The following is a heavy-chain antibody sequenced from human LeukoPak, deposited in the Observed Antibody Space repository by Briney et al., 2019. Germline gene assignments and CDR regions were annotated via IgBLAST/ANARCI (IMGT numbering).Heavy chain of an antibody. CDR1: GFTFSTYW. CDR2: ITNDGSAT. V-gene: IGHV3-74*01. J-gene: IGHJ2*01. D-gene: IGHD2-15*01. CDR3: ARDASPGYFDL. Sequence: GGSLRLSCAASGFTFSTYWMHWVRQGPGKGLAWVSRITNDGSATGYADSVKGRFTISRDNAKNTLYLHMDSLSPEDTAVYYCARDASPGYFDLWGRGTLVTVSS.